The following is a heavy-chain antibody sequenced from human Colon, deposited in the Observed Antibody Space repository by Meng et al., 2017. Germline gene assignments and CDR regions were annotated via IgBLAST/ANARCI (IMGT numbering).Heavy chain of an antibody. V-gene: IGHV6-1*01. Sequence: QVQLQQSGPGLVKPSQTLSLTCVISVDSVSSNTAAWNWIRQSPSRGLEWLGRTYYWSKWYNEYAVSVKSRMTFNADTSKNQVSLQVNSVTPEDTAVYYCARDHGYSYGLPLDYWGQGILVTVSS. D-gene: IGHD5-18*01. CDR3: ARDHGYSYGLPLDY. J-gene: IGHJ4*02. CDR2: TYYWSKWYN. CDR1: VDSVSSNTAA.